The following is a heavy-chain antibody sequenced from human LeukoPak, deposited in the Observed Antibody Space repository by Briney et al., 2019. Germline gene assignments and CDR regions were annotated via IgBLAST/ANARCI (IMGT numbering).Heavy chain of an antibody. CDR2: IYYSGST. V-gene: IGHV4-59*08. D-gene: IGHD5-18*01. Sequence: PSETLSLTSTVPGGSISSYYLSWIRQPPGKGLEWIGYIYYSGSTNYNPSLMSRVTISVDTSKNQFSLKQSSVTGADAAVYYCARRGGYSYDPFDYWGQGTLVTVSS. J-gene: IGHJ4*02. CDR1: GGSISSYY. CDR3: ARRGGYSYDPFDY.